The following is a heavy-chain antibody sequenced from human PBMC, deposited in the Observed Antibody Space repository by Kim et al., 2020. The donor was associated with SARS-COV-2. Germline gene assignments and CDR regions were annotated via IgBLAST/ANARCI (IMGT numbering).Heavy chain of an antibody. CDR2: INPSGGST. J-gene: IGHJ4*02. Sequence: ASVKVSCKASGYTFNSFRIHWVRQAPGRGLEWMAIINPSGGSTKYAQKFQGKVTMTRDTSTRTVFMELSSLRSEDTAVYYCARDGPQNYYDYWGQGTLVT. V-gene: IGHV1-46*02. D-gene: IGHD3-22*01. CDR1: GYTFNSFR. CDR3: ARDGPQNYYDY.